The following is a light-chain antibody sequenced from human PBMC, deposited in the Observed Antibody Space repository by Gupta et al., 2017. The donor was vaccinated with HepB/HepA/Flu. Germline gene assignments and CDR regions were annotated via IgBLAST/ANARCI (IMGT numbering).Light chain of an antibody. CDR2: DVT. V-gene: IGLV2-11*01. CDR3: CSYAGSYAWV. CDR1: SSDVGGYNY. Sequence: QSALTKPRSVSGSPGQPVTISCTGTSSDVGGYNYVSWYQQHPGKAPQLMIYDVTKRPSGVPDRFSGSKSGNTASLTISGLQAEDEADYYCCSYAGSYAWVFGGGTKLTVL. J-gene: IGLJ3*02.